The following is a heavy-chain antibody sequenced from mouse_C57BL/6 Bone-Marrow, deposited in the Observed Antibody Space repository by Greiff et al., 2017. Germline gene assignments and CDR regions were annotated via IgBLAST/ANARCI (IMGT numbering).Heavy chain of an antibody. V-gene: IGHV1-69*01. CDR2: IDPSDSYT. D-gene: IGHD2-4*01. Sequence: QVQLQQPGAELVMPGASVKLSCKASGYTFTSYWMHWVKQRPGQGLEWIGEIDPSDSYTNYNQKFKGKSTLTVDKSSSTAYMQLSSLTSEDSAVYYCARRGYDYDGYFDVWGTVTTVTVSS. CDR1: GYTFTSYW. J-gene: IGHJ1*03. CDR3: ARRGYDYDGYFDV.